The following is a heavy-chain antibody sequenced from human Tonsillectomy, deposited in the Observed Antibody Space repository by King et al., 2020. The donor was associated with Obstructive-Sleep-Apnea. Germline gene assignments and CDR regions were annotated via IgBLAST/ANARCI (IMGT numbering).Heavy chain of an antibody. CDR3: AKGFYDYGDY. Sequence: VQLVESGAEVKKPGESLKISCTGSGYSFTSYWIGWVRQMPGKGLEWRGFIYPCDSDIRYSASFQGQVTISADKSISTAYLQVSSLKAADTAMYYCAKGFYDYGDYWGQGTLVTVSS. V-gene: IGHV5-51*01. CDR2: IYPCDSDI. J-gene: IGHJ4*02. D-gene: IGHD3-3*01. CDR1: GYSFTSYW.